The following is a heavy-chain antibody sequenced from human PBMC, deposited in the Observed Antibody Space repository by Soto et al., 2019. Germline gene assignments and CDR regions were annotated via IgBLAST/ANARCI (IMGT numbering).Heavy chain of an antibody. CDR3: AKRPGAGGDFDY. D-gene: IGHD2-8*02. CDR2: VSIGGST. V-gene: IGHV3-23*01. J-gene: IGHJ4*02. CDR1: GFTFSSYA. Sequence: DVQLLESGGGLVQPEGSLRLSCAASGFTFSSYAMGWVRQGPGKGLEWVAVVSIGGSTHYADSVRGRFTISRDNSKNTLPLQMNSLTAEDTAVYFCAKRPGAGGDFDYWGQGALVTVSS.